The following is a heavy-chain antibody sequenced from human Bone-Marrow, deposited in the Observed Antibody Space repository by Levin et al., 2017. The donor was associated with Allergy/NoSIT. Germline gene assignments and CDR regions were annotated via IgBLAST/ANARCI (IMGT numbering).Heavy chain of an antibody. Sequence: LSGGSLRLSCVGSGFTFRNFGMHWVRQAPGKGLEWVAVISYDGRNKHYADSVKGRFTVSRDNSNSTLHLHMNSLRTEDTAVYFCAKVLLSFGGLIVGTYFDFWGQGTPVTVSS. V-gene: IGHV3-30*18. D-gene: IGHD3-16*02. CDR3: AKVLLSFGGLIVGTYFDF. CDR1: GFTFRNFG. CDR2: ISYDGRNK. J-gene: IGHJ4*02.